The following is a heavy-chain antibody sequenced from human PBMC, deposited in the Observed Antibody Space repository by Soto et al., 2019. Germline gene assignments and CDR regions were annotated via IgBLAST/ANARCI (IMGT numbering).Heavy chain of an antibody. Sequence: SETLSLTCSVSGGSIRRSTDYWGWIRQSPGRGLEWIGNIYNTVNTYYNPSLKSRVTISVDTSQNQFSLRMTSVTAADTAVYYCARAPDITVVVAIHYAFDIWGQGTMVTVSS. CDR2: IYNTVNT. J-gene: IGHJ3*02. D-gene: IGHD2-2*02. CDR3: ARAPDITVVVAIHYAFDI. CDR1: GGSIRRSTDY. V-gene: IGHV4-39*01.